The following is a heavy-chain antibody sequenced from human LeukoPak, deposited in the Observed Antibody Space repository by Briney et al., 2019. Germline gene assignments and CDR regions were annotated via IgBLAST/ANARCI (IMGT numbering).Heavy chain of an antibody. CDR2: IRYDGSSK. CDR3: TRDLMDYDVSTGLHHYYMDV. Sequence: GGSLRLSCAASGFTFSSYGMHWVRQAPGKGLEWVAFIRYDGSSKYYADSVKGRFTISRDNSKNTLYLQMNSLRAEDTAVYYCTRDLMDYDVSTGLHHYYMDVWGQGTTVTVSS. D-gene: IGHD3-9*01. CDR1: GFTFSSYG. J-gene: IGHJ6*02. V-gene: IGHV3-30*02.